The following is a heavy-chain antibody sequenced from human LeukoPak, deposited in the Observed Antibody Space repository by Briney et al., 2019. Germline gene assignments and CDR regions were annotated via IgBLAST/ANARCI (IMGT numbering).Heavy chain of an antibody. CDR3: ARDSYGYLL. J-gene: IGHJ4*02. V-gene: IGHV1-2*02. CDR1: GYSFTGYC. Sequence: ASVKVSCKASGYSFTGYCMHWVRQAPGQGLEWMGRICPETGGTNYAQKFQGRVTMTTDTTVSTAYMELSRLRSDDTAVYYCARDSYGYLLWGQGTLVTVSS. CDR2: ICPETGGT. D-gene: IGHD5-18*01.